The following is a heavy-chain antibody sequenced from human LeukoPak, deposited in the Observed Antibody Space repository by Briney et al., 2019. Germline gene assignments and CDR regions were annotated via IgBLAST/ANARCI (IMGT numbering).Heavy chain of an antibody. D-gene: IGHD1-14*01. CDR3: ARESRYRDYFDY. Sequence: AGSLRLSCAASGFTFSTYAISWVRQAPGKGLEWVSGVSPSGNTTYYPDSVKGRFAISRDHAKNTVYLQMNSVRADDTAVYYCARESRYRDYFDYWGQGTMVTVSS. CDR1: GFTFSTYA. V-gene: IGHV3-23*01. CDR2: VSPSGNTT. J-gene: IGHJ4*02.